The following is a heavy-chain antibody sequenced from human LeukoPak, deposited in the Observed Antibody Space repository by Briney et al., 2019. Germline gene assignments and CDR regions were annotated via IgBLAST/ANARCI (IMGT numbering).Heavy chain of an antibody. CDR1: GFTFSSYA. CDR3: AKDLYDSSGYYSPVDAFDI. D-gene: IGHD3-22*01. Sequence: GGSLRLSCAASGFTFSSYAMSWVRQAPGKGLEWVSAISGSGGSTYYADSVKGRFTIPRDNSKNTLYLQMNSLRAEDTAVYYCAKDLYDSSGYYSPVDAFDIWGQGTMVTVSS. J-gene: IGHJ3*02. V-gene: IGHV3-23*01. CDR2: ISGSGGST.